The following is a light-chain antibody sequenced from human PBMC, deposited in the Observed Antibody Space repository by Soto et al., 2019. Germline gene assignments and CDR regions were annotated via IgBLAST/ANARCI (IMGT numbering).Light chain of an antibody. CDR1: SSDVGGYNY. V-gene: IGLV2-14*03. CDR2: DVS. CDR3: YSYTSSNTYV. Sequence: QSALTQPASVSGSPGQSITICCTGTSSDVGGYNYVSWYQHHPGKVPQLMIYDVSNRPSGVSNRFSGSKSGNTASLTISGLQAEDEADYYCYSYTSSNTYVFGTGTKLTVL. J-gene: IGLJ1*01.